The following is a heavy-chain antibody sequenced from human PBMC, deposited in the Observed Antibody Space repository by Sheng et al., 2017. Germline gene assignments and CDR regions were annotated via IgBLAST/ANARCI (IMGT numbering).Heavy chain of an antibody. V-gene: IGHV1-69*01. Sequence: QVQLVQSGAEVKKPGSLGEGLLQGFWRHLQQLCYQLGATGPLDKGLSGWEGIIPIFGTANYAQKFQGRVTITADESTSTAYMELSSLRSEDTAVYYCARMKSWYPEPYNWFDPWGQGTLVTVSS. CDR2: IIPIFGTA. D-gene: IGHD6-13*01. J-gene: IGHJ5*02. CDR3: ARMKSWYPEPYNWFDP. CDR1: RHLQQLC.